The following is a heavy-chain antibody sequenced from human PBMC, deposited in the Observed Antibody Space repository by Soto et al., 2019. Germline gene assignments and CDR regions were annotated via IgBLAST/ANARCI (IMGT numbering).Heavy chain of an antibody. CDR1: GFTFSSYA. CDR3: AKDSAGYTYGLGGMDA. Sequence: EVQLLESGGDLVQPGGSLRLSCAASGFTFSSYAMSWVRQAPGKGLEWVSGISDSGGSTYYADSVKGRFSISRDNSKSTLFMQMHSLRAEATALYYCAKDSAGYTYGLGGMDAWGQGTTVTVSS. V-gene: IGHV3-23*01. J-gene: IGHJ6*02. D-gene: IGHD5-18*01. CDR2: ISDSGGST.